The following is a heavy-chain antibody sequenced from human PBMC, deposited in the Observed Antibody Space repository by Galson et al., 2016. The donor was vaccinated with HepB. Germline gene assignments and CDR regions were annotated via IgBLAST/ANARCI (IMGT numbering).Heavy chain of an antibody. D-gene: IGHD2-15*01. Sequence: SLRLSCAASRLTFSTYWMTWVRQAPGNGLEWVANINQNGGRTNYVDSAKGRFNISRDNATNSLYLQMNSLRPEDTAIYYCARDRSPAQANNWYDALDIWGQGTLVTVSS. CDR3: ARDRSPAQANNWYDALDI. CDR2: INQNGGRT. V-gene: IGHV3-7*04. CDR1: RLTFSTYW. J-gene: IGHJ3*02.